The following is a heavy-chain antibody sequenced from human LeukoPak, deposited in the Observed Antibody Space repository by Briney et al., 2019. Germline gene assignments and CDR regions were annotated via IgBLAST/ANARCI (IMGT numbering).Heavy chain of an antibody. V-gene: IGHV3-53*01. Sequence: PGGSLRLSCAASGFSVSINYMSWVRQAPGKGLEWVSLIYGGGNTYYADSVKGRFTISRDNSKNTLYLQMNSLRAEDTAVYYCAKLITMVRGANPDYWGQGTLVTVSS. D-gene: IGHD3-10*01. J-gene: IGHJ4*02. CDR1: GFSVSINY. CDR3: AKLITMVRGANPDY. CDR2: IYGGGNT.